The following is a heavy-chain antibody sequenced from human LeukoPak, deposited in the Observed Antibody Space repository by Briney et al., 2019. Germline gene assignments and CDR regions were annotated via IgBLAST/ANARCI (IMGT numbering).Heavy chain of an antibody. CDR1: GGTFSSYA. V-gene: IGHV1-69*13. Sequence: SVKVSCKASGGTFSSYAISWVRQAPRQGLEWMGGIIPIFGTANYAQKFQGRVTITADESTSTAYMELSSLRSEDTAVYYCARDYGGNSGWFDPWGQGTLVTVSS. J-gene: IGHJ5*02. D-gene: IGHD4-23*01. CDR3: ARDYGGNSGWFDP. CDR2: IIPIFGTA.